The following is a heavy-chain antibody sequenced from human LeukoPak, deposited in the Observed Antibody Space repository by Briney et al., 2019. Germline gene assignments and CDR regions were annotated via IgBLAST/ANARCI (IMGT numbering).Heavy chain of an antibody. CDR2: INPNSGGT. D-gene: IGHD1-26*01. CDR3: ARVRGGNNYHFDY. Sequence: ASVKVSCKASGYTFSDYYMHWVRQAPGQGLEWMGWINPNSGGTNYAQKFQGRVTMTRDTSITTGYMELSRLRSDDTAVYYCARVRGGNNYHFDYWGQETLVTVS. CDR1: GYTFSDYY. J-gene: IGHJ4*02. V-gene: IGHV1-2*02.